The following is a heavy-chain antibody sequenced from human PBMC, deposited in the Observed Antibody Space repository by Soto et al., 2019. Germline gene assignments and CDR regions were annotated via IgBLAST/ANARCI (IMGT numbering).Heavy chain of an antibody. V-gene: IGHV4-4*02. CDR2: SHQSGNT. D-gene: IGHD6-25*01. CDR1: GVSISSHDW. CDR3: ATRASGRLY. Sequence: QVQLQESGPGLVKPSGTLSLTCAVSGVSISSHDWWTWVRQPPGKGLEWIGESHQSGNTNYNSSLASRATSSLDKSKNPLSLQLSSVTVADTAVYYCATRASGRLYWGQGTMVTVSS. J-gene: IGHJ4*02.